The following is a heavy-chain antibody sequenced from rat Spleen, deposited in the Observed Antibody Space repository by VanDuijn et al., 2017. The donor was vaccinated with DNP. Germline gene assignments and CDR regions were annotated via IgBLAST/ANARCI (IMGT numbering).Heavy chain of an antibody. D-gene: IGHD3-8*01. CDR2: ITNTGDGS. Sequence: EVQLVESGGGLVQPGRSLKLSCVASGFIFSNYWMTWIRQPPGKGLEWVASITNTGDGSYYSDSVKGRFSISRDNTKSTLYLQVNSLRSEDTATYYCTSNPHIRTAAPFDYWGQGVMVTVSS. J-gene: IGHJ2*01. CDR1: GFIFSNYW. V-gene: IGHV5-31*01. CDR3: TSNPHIRTAAPFDY.